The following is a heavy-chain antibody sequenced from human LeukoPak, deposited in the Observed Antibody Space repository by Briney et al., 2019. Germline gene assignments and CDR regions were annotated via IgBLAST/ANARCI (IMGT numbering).Heavy chain of an antibody. D-gene: IGHD2-2*01. CDR3: ARDGYGDIVVVPAATMIDP. V-gene: IGHV1-2*02. Sequence: ASVKVSCKASGYTLTGYYMHWVRQAPGQGLEWMGWINPNSGGTNYAQKFQGRVTMTRDTSISTAYMELSRLRSDDTAVYYCARDGYGDIVVVPAATMIDPWGQGTLVTVSS. J-gene: IGHJ5*02. CDR2: INPNSGGT. CDR1: GYTLTGYY.